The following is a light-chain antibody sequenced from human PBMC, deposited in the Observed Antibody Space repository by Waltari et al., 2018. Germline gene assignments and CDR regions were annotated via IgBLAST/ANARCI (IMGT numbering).Light chain of an antibody. CDR3: QQYGSSPHT. Sequence: DIQMTQSPSSLSASVGDRVTITCRASQSISSYLNWYQQKPGKAPKLLIYAASSLQSGVPSRFSGSGSGTDFTLTISRLEPEDFVVYYCQQYGSSPHTFGQGTKLEIK. J-gene: IGKJ2*01. V-gene: IGKV1-39*01. CDR2: AAS. CDR1: QSISSY.